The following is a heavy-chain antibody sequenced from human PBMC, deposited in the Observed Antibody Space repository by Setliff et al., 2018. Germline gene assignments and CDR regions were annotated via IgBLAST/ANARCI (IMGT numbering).Heavy chain of an antibody. CDR1: GVTVSAYD. D-gene: IGHD3-10*01. Sequence: GGSLRLSCAASGVTVSAYDMSWVRQAPGKGLEWVSLLDNDGSTYYTDSVKGRLTISRGTSKNTLYLQMSSLRTEDTAMYYCRLWFGELLRDYWGQGTLVTVSS. CDR3: RLWFGELLRDY. J-gene: IGHJ4*02. CDR2: LDNDGST. V-gene: IGHV3-53*01.